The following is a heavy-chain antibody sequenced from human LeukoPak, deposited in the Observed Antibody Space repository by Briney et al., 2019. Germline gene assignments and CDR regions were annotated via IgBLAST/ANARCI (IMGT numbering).Heavy chain of an antibody. J-gene: IGHJ4*02. CDR1: GGSISSGGYY. D-gene: IGHD3-10*01. V-gene: IGHV4-31*03. CDR3: AREAEITMVRGVIIGYFDY. Sequence: SETLSLTCTVSGGSISSGGYYWSWIRQHPGKGLEWIGYIYYSGSTYYSPSLKSRVTISVDTSKNQFSLKLSSVTAADTAVYYCAREAEITMVRGVIIGYFDYWGQGTLVTVSS. CDR2: IYYSGST.